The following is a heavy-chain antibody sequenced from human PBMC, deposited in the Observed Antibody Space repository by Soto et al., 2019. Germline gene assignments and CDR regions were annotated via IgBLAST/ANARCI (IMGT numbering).Heavy chain of an antibody. J-gene: IGHJ6*02. CDR3: AGGIDVDTAIGSHFYYYYYGMDV. CDR1: GFNFSSYS. V-gene: IGHV3-21*01. Sequence: PGGSLRLSYAASGFNFSSYSMNWVRQAPGKGLEWVSSISSSSSYIYYADSVKGRFTISRDNAKNSLYLQMNSLRAEDTAVYYCAGGIDVDTAIGSHFYYYYYGMDVWGQGTTVTVSS. CDR2: ISSSSSYI. D-gene: IGHD5-18*01.